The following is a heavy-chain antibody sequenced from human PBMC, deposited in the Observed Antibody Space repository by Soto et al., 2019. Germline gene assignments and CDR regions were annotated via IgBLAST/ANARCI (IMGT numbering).Heavy chain of an antibody. CDR3: ARDLHGAFTTMVY. J-gene: IGHJ4*02. V-gene: IGHV1-46*01. Sequence: QVQMVQSGAEVKKPGASVKISCKASGYTFTNYYIHWVRQAPGQGLEWMGIVNPSGYTSPLAQKFQGRLSMTSDTSTSTVYMELGSLTSEDTAVYYCARDLHGAFTTMVYWGQGTLVTVSS. CDR1: GYTFTNYY. CDR2: VNPSGYTS. D-gene: IGHD5-18*01.